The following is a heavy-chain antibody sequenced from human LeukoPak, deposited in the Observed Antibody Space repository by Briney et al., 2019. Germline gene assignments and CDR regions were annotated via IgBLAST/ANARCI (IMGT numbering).Heavy chain of an antibody. CDR1: GFTFDDYA. CDR2: ISWNSGSI. Sequence: GRSLRLSCAASGFTFDDYAMHWVRQAPGKGLEWVSGISWNSGSIGHADSVKGRFTISRDNAKNSLYLQMNSLRAEDTALYYCAKVFCSSTSCWDSGFDPWGQGPLVTVSS. D-gene: IGHD2-2*01. J-gene: IGHJ5*02. V-gene: IGHV3-9*01. CDR3: AKVFCSSTSCWDSGFDP.